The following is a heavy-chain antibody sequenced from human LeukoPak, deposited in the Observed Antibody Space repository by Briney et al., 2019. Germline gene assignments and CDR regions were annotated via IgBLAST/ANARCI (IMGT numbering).Heavy chain of an antibody. CDR1: GGSISSGGYY. Sequence: SETLSLTCTVSGGSISSGGYYWSWIRQHPGKGLEWIGYIYYSGSTYYNPSLKSRVTISVDTSKNQFSLKLNSVTAADTAVYYCARITDRTIFGEIMHGFDVWGQGTPVTVSS. V-gene: IGHV4-31*03. J-gene: IGHJ3*01. CDR3: ARITDRTIFGEIMHGFDV. CDR2: IYYSGST. D-gene: IGHD3-3*01.